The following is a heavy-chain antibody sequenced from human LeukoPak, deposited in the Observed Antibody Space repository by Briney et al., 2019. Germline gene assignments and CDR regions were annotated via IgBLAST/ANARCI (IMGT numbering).Heavy chain of an antibody. Sequence: GGSLRLSCAASGFTFNKYWMSCVRQAPGKGLEWVANIVEDGSETYYVDSVKGRFTISRDNTKNSLYLQMNSLRAEDTAVYYCASGRQLGYWGQGTLVTVSS. CDR3: ASGRQLGY. J-gene: IGHJ4*02. CDR2: IVEDGSET. D-gene: IGHD6-13*01. V-gene: IGHV3-7*01. CDR1: GFTFNKYW.